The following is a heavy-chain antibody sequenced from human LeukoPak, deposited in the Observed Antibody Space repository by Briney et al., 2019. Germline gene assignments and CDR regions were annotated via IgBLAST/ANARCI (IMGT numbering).Heavy chain of an antibody. D-gene: IGHD3-10*01. J-gene: IGHJ5*02. CDR3: ARTTMVRGNDWFDP. V-gene: IGHV3-7*01. CDR2: IKQDGSEK. CDR1: GFTFSSYW. Sequence: GGSLRLSCAASGFTFSSYWMSWVRQAPGKGLEWVANIKQDGSEKYYVDSVKGRFTISRDNAKNSLYLQMNSLRAEDTAVYYCARTTMVRGNDWFDPWGQGTLVTVSS.